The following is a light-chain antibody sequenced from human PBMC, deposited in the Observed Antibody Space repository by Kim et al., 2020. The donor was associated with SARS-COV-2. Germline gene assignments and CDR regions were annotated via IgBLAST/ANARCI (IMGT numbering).Light chain of an antibody. CDR1: QNIRNN. CDR3: QQYSDWPLT. CDR2: TAS. Sequence: EIVMTQSPAALSVSPGERATLSCRASQNIRNNFLAWYQQNPGQAPRLLIYTASTRATGIPARFSGSGSGTEFTLTISSLQSEDFAVYYCQQYSDWPLTFGQGTKVDIK. J-gene: IGKJ1*01. V-gene: IGKV3D-15*01.